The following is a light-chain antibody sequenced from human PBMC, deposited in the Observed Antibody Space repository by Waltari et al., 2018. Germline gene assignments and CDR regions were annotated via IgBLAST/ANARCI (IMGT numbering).Light chain of an antibody. Sequence: EILMTHSPPTRPVALGERATLSCRASQSISRNLAWYQQKPGQAPRLLIYGASTRATGIPARFSGSGSGTEFTLTISSLQSEDFAVYYCQQYNNWRTFGQGTKLEIK. CDR3: QQYNNWRT. V-gene: IGKV3-15*01. CDR1: QSISRN. CDR2: GAS. J-gene: IGKJ2*01.